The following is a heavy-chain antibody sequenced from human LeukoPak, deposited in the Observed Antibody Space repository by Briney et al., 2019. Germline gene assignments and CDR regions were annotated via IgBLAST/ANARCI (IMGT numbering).Heavy chain of an antibody. D-gene: IGHD6-13*01. CDR3: ARDLIAAGSEGSGY. J-gene: IGHJ4*02. Sequence: GGSLRLSCAASGFTFSSYSMNWVRQAPGKGLEWVSSISSSSSYIYYADSVKGRFTFSRDNAKNSLYLQMNSLRAEDTAVYYCARDLIAAGSEGSGYWGQGTLVTVSS. CDR2: ISSSSSYI. CDR1: GFTFSSYS. V-gene: IGHV3-21*01.